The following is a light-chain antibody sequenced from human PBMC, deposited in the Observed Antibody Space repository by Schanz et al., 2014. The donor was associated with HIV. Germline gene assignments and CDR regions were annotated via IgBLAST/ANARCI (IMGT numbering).Light chain of an antibody. CDR3: QQYDTYSRT. CDR2: QAS. CDR1: QSIRTN. J-gene: IGKJ1*01. V-gene: IGKV1-5*03. Sequence: MTQSPATLSVSPGERATLSCRASQSIRTNLAWYQQKPGKAPQLLVYQASSLESGVPSRFSGSGSGTEFTLTISSLHPDDFATYYCQQYDTYSRTFGQGTKVEI.